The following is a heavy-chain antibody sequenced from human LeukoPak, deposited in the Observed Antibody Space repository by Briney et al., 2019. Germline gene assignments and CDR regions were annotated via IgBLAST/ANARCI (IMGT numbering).Heavy chain of an antibody. J-gene: IGHJ4*02. CDR1: GGSFSGYY. Sequence: SETLYLTCAVYGGSFSGYYWSWIRQPPGKGLEWIGEINHSGSTNYNPSLKSRVTISVDTSKNQFSLKLSSVTAADTAVYYCARGVYSYGYALGYWGQGTLDTVSS. CDR3: ARGVYSYGYALGY. V-gene: IGHV4-34*01. CDR2: INHSGST. D-gene: IGHD5-18*01.